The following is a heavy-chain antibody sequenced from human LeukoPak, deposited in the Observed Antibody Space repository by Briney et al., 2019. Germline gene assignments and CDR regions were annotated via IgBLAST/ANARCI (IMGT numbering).Heavy chain of an antibody. CDR1: GFTFSTYT. CDR2: INNDGRST. D-gene: IGHD3-22*01. V-gene: IGHV3-74*03. CDR3: ARDGGGSSGYYWGLGY. J-gene: IGHJ4*02. Sequence: GSLSLSCAASGFTFSTYTIHWVRQVPGKGLMWVSRINNDGRSTTYADSVKGRFTISRDNAKDTLYLQMNSLTAEDTAVYYCARDGGGSSGYYWGLGYWGQGTLVTVSS.